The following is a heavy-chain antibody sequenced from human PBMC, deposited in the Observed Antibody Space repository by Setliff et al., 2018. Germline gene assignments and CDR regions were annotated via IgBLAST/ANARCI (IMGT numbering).Heavy chain of an antibody. CDR2: INAGSGNT. CDR1: GYTFTSYA. V-gene: IGHV1-3*03. J-gene: IGHJ4*02. D-gene: IGHD2-15*01. CDR3: ARSGGSNWQTKLDY. Sequence: VKVSCKASGYTFTSYAIHWVRQAPGQRLEWMGWINAGSGNTKYSQESQDRVTITRDTSASIAFMELSSLRSEDMAVYYCARSGGSNWQTKLDYWGQGTLVTVSS.